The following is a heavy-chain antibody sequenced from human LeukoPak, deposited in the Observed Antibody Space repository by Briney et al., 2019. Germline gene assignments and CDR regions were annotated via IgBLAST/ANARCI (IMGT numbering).Heavy chain of an antibody. J-gene: IGHJ4*02. CDR1: GFTFSSYG. Sequence: GGSLRLSCAASGFTFSSYGMHWVRQAPGKGLEWGAVISYDGSNKYYADSVKGRFTISRDNSKNTLYLQMNSLRAEDTAVYYCAKDRYSSGWYGVLDYWGQGTLVTVSS. CDR2: ISYDGSNK. D-gene: IGHD6-19*01. CDR3: AKDRYSSGWYGVLDY. V-gene: IGHV3-30*18.